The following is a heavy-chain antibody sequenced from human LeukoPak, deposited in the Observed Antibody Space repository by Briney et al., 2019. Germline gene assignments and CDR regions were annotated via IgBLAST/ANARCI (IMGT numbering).Heavy chain of an antibody. CDR3: ARDLNYYNGSTYYDAFDI. CDR1: GGSISTHF. J-gene: IGHJ3*02. CDR2: IYYTGTS. V-gene: IGHV4-59*11. D-gene: IGHD3-10*01. Sequence: SETLSLTCTVSGGSISTHFWTWIRQPPGKGLEVIGNIYYTGTSNYNPSLKSRVTMSIDTAKNQFSLNLSSVTAADTAVYYCARDLNYYNGSTYYDAFDIWGQGTLVTVSS.